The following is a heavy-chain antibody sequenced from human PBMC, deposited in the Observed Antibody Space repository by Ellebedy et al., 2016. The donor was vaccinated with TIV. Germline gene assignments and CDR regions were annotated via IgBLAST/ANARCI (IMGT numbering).Heavy chain of an antibody. CDR2: INPKDGDT. CDR3: VRDLTNYGSSSY. CDR1: GYTFTGYY. V-gene: IGHV1-2*02. D-gene: IGHD3-22*01. Sequence: AASVKVSCKASGYTFTGYYIHWVRQAPGQGLEWVGWINPKDGDTAYAQKLQGRLIITGDTSITTAYMELSWLISDDTAVYYCVRDLTNYGSSSYWGQGTLVTVSS. J-gene: IGHJ4*02.